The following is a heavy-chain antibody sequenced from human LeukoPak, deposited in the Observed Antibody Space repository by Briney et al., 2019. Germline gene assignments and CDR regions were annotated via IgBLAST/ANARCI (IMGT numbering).Heavy chain of an antibody. J-gene: IGHJ5*02. CDR3: ARGGIRGSRKKNWFDP. CDR1: GGSLSGYY. Sequence: SETLSLTCAVYGGSLSGYYWSWIRQPPGKGLEWIGEINHSGSTNYNPSLKSRVTISVDTSKNQFSLKLSSVTAADTAVYYCARGGIRGSRKKNWFDPWGQGTLVTVSS. V-gene: IGHV4-34*01. D-gene: IGHD1-14*01. CDR2: INHSGST.